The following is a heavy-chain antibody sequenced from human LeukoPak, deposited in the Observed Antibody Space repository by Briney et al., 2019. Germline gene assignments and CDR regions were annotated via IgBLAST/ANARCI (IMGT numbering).Heavy chain of an antibody. Sequence: SETLSLTCAVYGGSFSGYYWSWIRQPPGKRLEWSGEINHSGSTNYNPSLKSRVTISVDTSKNQFSLKLSSVTAADTAVYYCARRLYYYGSGSYFDYWGQGTLVTVSS. CDR3: ARRLYYYGSGSYFDY. V-gene: IGHV4-34*01. CDR1: GGSFSGYY. J-gene: IGHJ4*02. D-gene: IGHD3-10*01. CDR2: INHSGST.